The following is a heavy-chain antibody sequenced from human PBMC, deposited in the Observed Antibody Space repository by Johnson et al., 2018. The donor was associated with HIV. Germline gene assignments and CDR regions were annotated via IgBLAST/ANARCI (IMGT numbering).Heavy chain of an antibody. J-gene: IGHJ3*01. D-gene: IGHD3-10*01. CDR1: GFTFTDYY. CDR3: ARSYSTDALDV. CDR2: VNRGNAM. Sequence: VQLVESGGGLVKPGGSLRLSCAASGFTFTDYYISWIRQAPGKGLEWISYVNRGNAMYYADSVKGRFAISRDNVKNSIYLQLNSLKVEDTAVYYCARSYSTDALDVWGQGTMVTVSS. V-gene: IGHV3-11*04.